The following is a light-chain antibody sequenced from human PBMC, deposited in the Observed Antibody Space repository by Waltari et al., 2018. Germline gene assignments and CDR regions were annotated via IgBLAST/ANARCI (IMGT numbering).Light chain of an antibody. CDR2: GTS. Sequence: DMVMTQSPATLSLSPGDRATLSCRASQGISSNLAWYQHRPGQAPRLLMYGTSTRATGIPARFSGSGSGTEFTLTISSLQSEDFATYFCQQSHRSPWTFGQGTQVDI. J-gene: IGKJ1*01. CDR1: QGISSN. V-gene: IGKV3-15*01. CDR3: QQSHRSPWT.